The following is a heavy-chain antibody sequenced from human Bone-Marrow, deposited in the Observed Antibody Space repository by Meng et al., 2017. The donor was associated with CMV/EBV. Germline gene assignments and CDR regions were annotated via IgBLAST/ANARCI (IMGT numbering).Heavy chain of an antibody. CDR1: GFRFDDYG. CDR3: ATERDTPDRRSYYFDY. CDR2: INRNGGST. J-gene: IGHJ4*02. Sequence: GESLKISCAASGFRFDDYGMSWVRQAPGKGLEWVSGINRNGGSTGYADSVRGRFTISRDNAKNSLYLQMHSLRAEDTAFYYCATERDTPDRRSYYFDYWGQGTLVTVSS. V-gene: IGHV3-20*04. D-gene: IGHD3-10*01.